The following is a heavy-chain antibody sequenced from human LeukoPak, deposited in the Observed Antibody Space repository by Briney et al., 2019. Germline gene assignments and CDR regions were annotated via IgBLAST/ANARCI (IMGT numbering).Heavy chain of an antibody. CDR2: ISGSGGST. J-gene: IGHJ5*02. D-gene: IGHD2-2*01. CDR3: AKDGGFIVVVPAASFDP. Sequence: PGGSLRLSCAASGFTFSTYAMSWVRQAPGKGLEWVSAISGSGGSTYYADSVKGRFTISRDNSKNTLYLQMNSLRAEDMAVYYCAKDGGFIVVVPAASFDPWGQGTLVTVSS. V-gene: IGHV3-23*01. CDR1: GFTFSTYA.